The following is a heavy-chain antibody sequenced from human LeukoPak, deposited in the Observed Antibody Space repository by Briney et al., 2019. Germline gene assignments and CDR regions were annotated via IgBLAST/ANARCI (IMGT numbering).Heavy chain of an antibody. CDR3: ASEGVGATLDY. J-gene: IGHJ4*02. CDR2: ISYDGSDK. Sequence: GGSLRLSRAASGFTFSSYAMYWVRQAPGKGLEWVAVISYDGSDKYYADSVKGRFTISRDNSKNTLYLQMNSLRGEDTAVYYCASEGVGATLDYWSQGTLVTVPS. CDR1: GFTFSSYA. D-gene: IGHD1-26*01. V-gene: IGHV3-30*04.